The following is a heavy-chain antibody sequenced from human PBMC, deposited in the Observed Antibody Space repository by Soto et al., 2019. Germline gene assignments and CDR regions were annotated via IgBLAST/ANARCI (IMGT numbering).Heavy chain of an antibody. CDR1: GASISDRNW. D-gene: IGHD6-19*01. J-gene: IGHJ4*02. CDR2: IYHSGTT. Sequence: QVQLQDSGPGLVKPSGTLSLTCAVSGASISDRNWWSWVRQPPGKGLEWMGAIYHSGTTNYSPSLESRVSIAMERLMNQISLQLSSVSVANSAVYYCARHIGVTGTRGFDYWGQGTLVTVSS. V-gene: IGHV4-4*02. CDR3: ARHIGVTGTRGFDY.